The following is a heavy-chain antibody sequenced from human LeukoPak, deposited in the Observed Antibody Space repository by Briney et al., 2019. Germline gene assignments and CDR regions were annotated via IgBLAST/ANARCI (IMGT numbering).Heavy chain of an antibody. CDR2: ISRNVGST. Sequence: PLGSLRLSCAASAFAFSRYTMYWVRQAPGKGLEYVSAISRNVGSTSYKSSVKGRFTVSRDNSKNTMYLQMDSLRAEDVAVYYCARAMGSLVVSGFDFWGQGTLVTVSS. CDR1: AFAFSRYT. D-gene: IGHD6-19*01. V-gene: IGHV3-64*01. CDR3: ARAMGSLVVSGFDF. J-gene: IGHJ4*02.